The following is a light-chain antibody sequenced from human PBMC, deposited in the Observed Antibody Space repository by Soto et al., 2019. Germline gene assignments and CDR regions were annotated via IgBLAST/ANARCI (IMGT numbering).Light chain of an antibody. V-gene: IGKV3-11*01. CDR1: QSVSSH. CDR2: GAS. CDR3: QQRSNWPSIT. J-gene: IGKJ3*01. Sequence: EIVLTQSPATLSLSPGERATLSCRASQSVSSHLGWYQQKPGQAPRLLIYGASSRATGIPVRFSGSVSGTDFTLTIISLEPEDFAVYYCQQRSNWPSITFGPGTKVDIK.